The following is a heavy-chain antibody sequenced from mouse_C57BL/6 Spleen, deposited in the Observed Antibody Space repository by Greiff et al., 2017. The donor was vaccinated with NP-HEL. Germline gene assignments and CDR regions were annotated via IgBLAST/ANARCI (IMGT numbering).Heavy chain of an antibody. CDR2: IWRGGST. CDR1: GFSLTSYG. D-gene: IGHD1-1*01. Sequence: VQLQQSGPGLVQPSQSLSITCTVSGFSLTSYGVHWVRQSPGKGLEWLGVIWRGGSTDYNAAFMSRLSITKDNSKSQVFFKMNSLQADDTAIYYCAKRRYGSSYDYAMDYWGQGTSVTVSS. CDR3: AKRRYGSSYDYAMDY. V-gene: IGHV2-5*01. J-gene: IGHJ4*01.